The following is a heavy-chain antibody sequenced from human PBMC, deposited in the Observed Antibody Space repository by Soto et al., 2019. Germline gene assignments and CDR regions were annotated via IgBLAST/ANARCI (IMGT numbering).Heavy chain of an antibody. CDR2: IVLGSGET. J-gene: IGHJ6*02. V-gene: IGHV1-58*01. CDR3: ARDILRGMDV. D-gene: IGHD2-15*01. CDR1: GQTFISAA. Sequence: ASVKVSCKAAGQTFISAAVQRVRQARGQSPEWIGWIVLGSGETKXAPKLQERVTITRDMSTATVYMELSSLRFADTAVYYGARDILRGMDVWGQGTTVTVSS.